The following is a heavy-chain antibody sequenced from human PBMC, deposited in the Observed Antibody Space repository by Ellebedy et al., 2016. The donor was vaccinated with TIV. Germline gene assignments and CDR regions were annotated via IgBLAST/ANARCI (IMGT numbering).Heavy chain of an antibody. CDR2: TYSGGTT. V-gene: IGHV3-66*01. Sequence: GESLKISCTASGFTVTSNYMNWIRQAPGKGLEWVSVTYSGGTTYYADSVKGRFIISRDNSKNPLYLQMNSLRAEDTAVYYCASSHLGELVNSPKPMDVWGQGTTVTVSS. D-gene: IGHD3-10*01. J-gene: IGHJ6*02. CDR1: GFTVTSNY. CDR3: ASSHLGELVNSPKPMDV.